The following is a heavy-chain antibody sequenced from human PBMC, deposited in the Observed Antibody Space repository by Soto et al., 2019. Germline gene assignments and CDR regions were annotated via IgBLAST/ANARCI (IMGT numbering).Heavy chain of an antibody. CDR3: ARVLRGVVNWFDP. CDR2: IATYNTNR. J-gene: IGHJ5*02. D-gene: IGHD3-10*01. V-gene: IGHV1-18*01. Sequence: HLVQSGPEVKKPGASVTVSCKTSGDTFTNFGLSWVRQAPGQGLEWMGWIATYNTNRNYAQKFQGRLTLTTDTSTSTAYMELKSLGYEDTAVYYCARVLRGVVNWFDPWGQGTLVTVSS. CDR1: GDTFTNFG.